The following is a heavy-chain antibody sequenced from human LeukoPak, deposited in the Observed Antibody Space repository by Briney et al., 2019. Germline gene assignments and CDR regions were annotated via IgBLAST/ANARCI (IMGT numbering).Heavy chain of an antibody. Sequence: GESLKISCRLSGFSSTTYWIAWVRQMPGKGLEWMGVIQPDDSDTTYSPSFQGPVSISADKSINTAFLQWSSLEASDTAMYYCARPLFSSNYKAFDLWGQGTLVTVSS. V-gene: IGHV5-51*01. J-gene: IGHJ3*01. CDR1: GFSSTTYW. CDR3: ARPLFSSNYKAFDL. CDR2: IQPDDSDT. D-gene: IGHD4-11*01.